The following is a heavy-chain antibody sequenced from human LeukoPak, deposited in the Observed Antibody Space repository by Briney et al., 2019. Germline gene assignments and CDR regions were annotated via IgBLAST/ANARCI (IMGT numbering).Heavy chain of an antibody. Sequence: PLRLSCAAAGFTFSNYGIHWVRQPPAKGLQGVAAIWYDGSNKNYADSVKGGFTISRDNSKNTMYLQINSRRAADTAAYYCAKGGHGGYYLDDWGQGTLGIVSS. CDR2: IWYDGSNK. D-gene: IGHD4-23*01. V-gene: IGHV3-33*06. CDR3: AKGGHGGYYLDD. J-gene: IGHJ4*02. CDR1: GFTFSNYG.